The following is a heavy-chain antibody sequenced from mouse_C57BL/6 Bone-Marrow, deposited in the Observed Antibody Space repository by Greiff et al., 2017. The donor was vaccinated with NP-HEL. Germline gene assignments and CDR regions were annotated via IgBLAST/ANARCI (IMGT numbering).Heavy chain of an antibody. CDR2: IWSGGST. CDR1: GFSLTSYG. D-gene: IGHD2-4*01. V-gene: IGHV2-2*01. Sequence: VQGVESGPGLVQPSQSLSITCTVSGFSLTSYGVHWVRQSPGKGLEWLGVIWSGGSTDYNAAFISRLSISKDNSKSQVFFKMNSLQADDTAIYYCATPYDYAYAMDYWGQGTSVTVSS. J-gene: IGHJ4*01. CDR3: ATPYDYAYAMDY.